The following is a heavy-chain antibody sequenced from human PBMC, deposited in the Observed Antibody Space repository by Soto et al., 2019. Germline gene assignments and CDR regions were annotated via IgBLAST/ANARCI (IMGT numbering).Heavy chain of an antibody. V-gene: IGHV3-9*01. J-gene: IGHJ6*02. CDR3: AKDVGRSRSWYKARYYYYGMDV. CDR2: ISWNSGSI. CDR1: GFTFDDYA. Sequence: GGSLRLSCAASGFTFDDYAMHWVRQAPGKGLEWVSGISWNSGSIGYADSVKGRFTISRDNAKNSLYLQMNSLRAEDTALYYCAKDVGRSRSWYKARYYYYGMDVWGQGTTVTVSS. D-gene: IGHD6-13*01.